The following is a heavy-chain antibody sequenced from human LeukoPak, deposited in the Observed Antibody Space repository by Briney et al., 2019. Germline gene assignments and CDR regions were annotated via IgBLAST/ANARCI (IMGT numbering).Heavy chain of an antibody. D-gene: IGHD6-19*01. CDR2: IIDSSSTI. J-gene: IGHJ4*02. V-gene: IGHV3-48*02. Sequence: TGGGLRLSCAASGFTFSRYSMNWVRQAPGKGLEWVSYIIDSSSTIYYADSVKGRFTISRDNAKNSLYLQMNSLRDEDTAVYYCARGYSGGYDYWGQGTLVTVSS. CDR1: GFTFSRYS. CDR3: ARGYSGGYDY.